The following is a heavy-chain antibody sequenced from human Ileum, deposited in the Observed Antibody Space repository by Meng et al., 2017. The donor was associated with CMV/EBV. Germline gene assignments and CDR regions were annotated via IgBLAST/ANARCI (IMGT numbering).Heavy chain of an antibody. CDR3: ARDRTLSVAGTGAPDY. J-gene: IGHJ4*02. V-gene: IGHV1-2*06. D-gene: IGHD6-19*01. CDR2: INPYDGGS. CDR1: GYTFTGYY. Sequence: SGYTFTGYYRHWVRQAPGQGLEWMGRINPYDGGSNYGHKFQGRVTMTRDTSISTAYMEMSRVISDDTAVYYCARDRTLSVAGTGAPDYWGQGTLVTVSS.